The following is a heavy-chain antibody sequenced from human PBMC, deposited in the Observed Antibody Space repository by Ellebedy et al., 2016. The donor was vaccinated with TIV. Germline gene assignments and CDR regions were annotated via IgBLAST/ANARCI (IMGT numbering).Heavy chain of an antibody. CDR1: GYSFANYW. V-gene: IGHV5-51*01. J-gene: IGHJ5*02. CDR2: IYPGDSDP. Sequence: GESLKISCKGSGYSFANYWIGWVRQMPGKGLEWMGIIYPGDSDPRYNPSFQGQVTISADKSISTAYLQWSSLKASDSAMYYCARLICSTSCYASGGWFDPWGQGTLVTVSS. D-gene: IGHD2-2*01. CDR3: ARLICSTSCYASGGWFDP.